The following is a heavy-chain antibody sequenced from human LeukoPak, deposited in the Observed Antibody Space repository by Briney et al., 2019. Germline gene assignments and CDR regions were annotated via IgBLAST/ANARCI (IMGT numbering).Heavy chain of an antibody. J-gene: IGHJ4*02. V-gene: IGHV4-34*01. Sequence: SETLSLTCAVYGGSFSGYYWSWIRQPPGKGLEWMGEINHSGSTNYNPSLKGRVNISVDTSKNQFSLTLSSVTAAYTAVYYCARGHPVLRYFDWSPGGDYWGQGTLVTDSS. CDR1: GGSFSGYY. D-gene: IGHD3-9*01. CDR2: INHSGST. CDR3: ARGHPVLRYFDWSPGGDY.